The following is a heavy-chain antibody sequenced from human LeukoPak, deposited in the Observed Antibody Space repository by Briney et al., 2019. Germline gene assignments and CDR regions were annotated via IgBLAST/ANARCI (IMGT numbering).Heavy chain of an antibody. D-gene: IGHD3-9*01. Sequence: GGSLRLSCAASGFTVSSNYMSWVRQAPGKGLEWVSVIYSGGGTYYADSVKGRFTISRDNSKNTLYLQMNSLSAEDTAVYYCAREDILTGFDYWGQGTLVTVSS. CDR3: AREDILTGFDY. J-gene: IGHJ4*02. CDR2: IYSGGGT. CDR1: GFTVSSNY. V-gene: IGHV3-53*01.